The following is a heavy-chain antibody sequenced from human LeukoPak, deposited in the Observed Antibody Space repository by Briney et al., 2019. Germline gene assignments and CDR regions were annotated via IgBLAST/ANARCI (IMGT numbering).Heavy chain of an antibody. CDR1: GGPVSTGSYY. CDR2: IYYSGST. V-gene: IGHV4-39*01. D-gene: IGHD4-11*01. J-gene: IGHJ4*02. CDR3: ARHTSAAYSPLFDY. Sequence: SETLSLTCTVSGGPVSTGSYYWGWIRQPPGKGLEWIGSIYYSGSTYYNPSLKSRVTISVDTSKNQFSLKLYSVVAADTAVYYCARHTSAAYSPLFDYWGQGTLVTVSS.